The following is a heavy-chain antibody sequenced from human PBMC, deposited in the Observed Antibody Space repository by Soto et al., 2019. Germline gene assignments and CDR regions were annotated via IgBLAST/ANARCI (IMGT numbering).Heavy chain of an antibody. Sequence: ASVKVSFQASGYTFNTYAITWVPQSSGQGLEWMGWISGYNGNTTYAQTLQGRGTMNTDTSTSTAYLEPRSLRSDDTAVYYCARTVEYDSIPYYYADFWGQGTLVNVS. D-gene: IGHD2-21*01. V-gene: IGHV1-18*01. CDR2: ISGYNGNT. CDR1: GYTFNTYA. CDR3: ARTVEYDSIPYYYADF. J-gene: IGHJ4*01.